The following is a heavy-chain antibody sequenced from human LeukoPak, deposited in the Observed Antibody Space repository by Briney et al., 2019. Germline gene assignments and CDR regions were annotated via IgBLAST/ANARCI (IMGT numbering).Heavy chain of an antibody. J-gene: IGHJ4*02. D-gene: IGHD3-22*01. CDR3: TRSGYRHPYHFDS. Sequence: GGSLRLSCAASGFTFSSYEMNWVRQAPGKGLEWVSYISSSGSTIYYADSVKGRFTISRDNSKNTLSLQMNSLRVEDTAIYYCTRSGYRHPYHFDSWGQGTLVTASS. V-gene: IGHV3-48*03. CDR1: GFTFSSYE. CDR2: ISSSGSTI.